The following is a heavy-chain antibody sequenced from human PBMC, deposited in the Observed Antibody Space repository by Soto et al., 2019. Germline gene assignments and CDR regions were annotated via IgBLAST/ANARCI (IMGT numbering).Heavy chain of an antibody. D-gene: IGHD3-10*01. J-gene: IGHJ4*02. CDR2: IYSGGRT. V-gene: IGHV3-53*04. Sequence: EVQLVESGGGLVQPGGSLRLSCAASGFTVSSNYMSWVRQAPGKGLEWVSVIYSGGRTYYEDSVKGRFTISRHNSKNPLNLQRNSLRAEDTAVYYCARGDGSGSYNYWGQGTLVTVSS. CDR3: ARGDGSGSYNY. CDR1: GFTVSSNY.